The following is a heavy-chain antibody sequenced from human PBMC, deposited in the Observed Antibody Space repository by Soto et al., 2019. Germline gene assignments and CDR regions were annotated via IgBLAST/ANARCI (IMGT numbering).Heavy chain of an antibody. CDR3: AKVLLTYTSGWYHPHFDY. V-gene: IGHV3-30*18. J-gene: IGHJ4*01. Sequence: QVQLVESGGGVVQPGRSLRLSCAASGFTFSSYVMHWVRQAPGKGLEWVAVVSNDGSNKDYADSVRGRFTISRDNSKNTLDLQMNSLRAEDTAVYYCAKVLLTYTSGWYHPHFDYWGHGTLVTVSS. CDR2: VSNDGSNK. CDR1: GFTFSSYV. D-gene: IGHD6-19*01.